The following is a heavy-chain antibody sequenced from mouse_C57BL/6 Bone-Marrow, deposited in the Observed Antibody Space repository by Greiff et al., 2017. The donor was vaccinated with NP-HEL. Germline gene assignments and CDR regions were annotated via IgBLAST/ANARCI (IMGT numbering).Heavy chain of an antibody. V-gene: IGHV1-81*01. J-gene: IGHJ3*01. CDR2: IYPRSGNT. D-gene: IGHD1-2*01. CDR1: GYTFTSYG. CDR3: ARYGGFAY. Sequence: QVQLQQSGAELARPGASVKLSCTASGYTFTSYGISWVKQRTGQGLEWIGAIYPRSGNTYYNEKFKGKATLTADKSSSTAYMELRSLTSEDSAVYFCARYGGFAYWGQGTLVTVSA.